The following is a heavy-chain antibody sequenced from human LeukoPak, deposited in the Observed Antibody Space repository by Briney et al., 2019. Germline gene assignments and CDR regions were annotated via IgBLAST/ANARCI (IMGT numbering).Heavy chain of an antibody. CDR3: AKDRSGNSYGHFDY. V-gene: IGHV3-43D*04. CDR2: ISWGGGNT. Sequence: GGSLRLSCAASGFTFDDYAMHWVRQAPGKGLEWVSLISWGGGNTYYADSVKGRFTISRDNSKNSLYLHMNSLRAEDTALYYCAKDRSGNSYGHFDYWGQGTLVTVSP. D-gene: IGHD3-10*01. J-gene: IGHJ4*02. CDR1: GFTFDDYA.